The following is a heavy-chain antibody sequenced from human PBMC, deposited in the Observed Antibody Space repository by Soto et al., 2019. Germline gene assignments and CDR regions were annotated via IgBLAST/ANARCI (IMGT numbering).Heavy chain of an antibody. CDR3: ARDRVTMIVVNGMDV. D-gene: IGHD3-22*01. Sequence: EVQLVESGGGLVQPGGSLRLSCAASGFTFSSYWMHWVRQAPGKGLVWVSRINSDGSSTSYADSVKGRFTISRDNAKNTLYLQMNSMRAEDTAVYHCARDRVTMIVVNGMDVWGQGTTVTVSS. CDR2: INSDGSST. J-gene: IGHJ6*02. CDR1: GFTFSSYW. V-gene: IGHV3-74*01.